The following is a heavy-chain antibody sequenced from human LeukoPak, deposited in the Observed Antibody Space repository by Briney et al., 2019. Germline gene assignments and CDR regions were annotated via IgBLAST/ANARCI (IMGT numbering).Heavy chain of an antibody. CDR2: VYSGGST. CDR3: ARVSGEISSFDY. CDR1: GFTVSSNY. V-gene: IGHV3-66*02. Sequence: GGSLRLSCAAPGFTVSSNYMSWVRQAPGKGLEWVSVVYSGGSTFYADSVKGRFTISRDNSKNTLYLQMNSLRAEDTAVYYCARVSGEISSFDYWGQGTLVTVSS. J-gene: IGHJ4*02. D-gene: IGHD2-21*01.